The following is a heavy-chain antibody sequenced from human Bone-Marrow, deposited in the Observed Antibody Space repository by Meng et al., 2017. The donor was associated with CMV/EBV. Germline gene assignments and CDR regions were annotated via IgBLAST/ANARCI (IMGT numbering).Heavy chain of an antibody. D-gene: IGHD3-22*01. Sequence: SGGTFSRYTISWVRQAPGQGLEWMGRIIPILGIANYAQKFQGRVTITADKSTSTASMELSSLRSEDTAVYYCARGYYDSSGYYPWDYWGQGTLVTVSS. CDR1: GGTFSRYT. V-gene: IGHV1-69*02. CDR3: ARGYYDSSGYYPWDY. CDR2: IIPILGIA. J-gene: IGHJ4*02.